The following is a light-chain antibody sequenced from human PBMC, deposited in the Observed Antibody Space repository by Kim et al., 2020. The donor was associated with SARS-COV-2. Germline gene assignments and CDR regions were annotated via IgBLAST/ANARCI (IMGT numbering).Light chain of an antibody. Sequence: QSALTQPRSVSGSPGQSVTISYTGTSSDVGGYNYVSWYQQHPGKAPKLMIYDVSKRPSGVPDRFSGSKSGNTASLTISGLQAEDEADYYCCSYAGSSYVVFGGGTQLTVL. CDR2: DVS. CDR1: SSDVGGYNY. V-gene: IGLV2-11*01. J-gene: IGLJ2*01. CDR3: CSYAGSSYVV.